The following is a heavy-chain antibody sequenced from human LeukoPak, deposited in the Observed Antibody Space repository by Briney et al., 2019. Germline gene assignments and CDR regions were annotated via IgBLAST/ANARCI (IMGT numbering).Heavy chain of an antibody. D-gene: IGHD3-10*01. CDR1: GGSISGSTSY. CDR3: SRYDSDTGDFDP. CDR2: LNYSGTT. Sequence: SETLSLTCTVSGGSISGSTSYWGWIRQSPGKGLEWIGLLNYSGTTYYNPSFKSRVSISIERSRTQFSLKLSSVTAADTAFYYCSRYDSDTGDFDPWGQGTLVTISS. V-gene: IGHV4-39*07. J-gene: IGHJ5*02.